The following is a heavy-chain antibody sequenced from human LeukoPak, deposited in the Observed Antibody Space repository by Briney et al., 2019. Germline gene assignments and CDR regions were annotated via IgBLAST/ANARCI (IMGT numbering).Heavy chain of an antibody. D-gene: IGHD3-16*01. CDR2: IKQDGSEK. Sequence: GGSLRLSFAASGFTFSSYWMSWVRQAPGKGLEWVANIKQDGSEKYYVDSVKGRFTISRDNAKNSLYLQMNSLRAEDTAVYYCARDAEVMDFDYWGQGTLVTVSS. CDR3: ARDAEVMDFDY. V-gene: IGHV3-7*01. J-gene: IGHJ4*02. CDR1: GFTFSSYW.